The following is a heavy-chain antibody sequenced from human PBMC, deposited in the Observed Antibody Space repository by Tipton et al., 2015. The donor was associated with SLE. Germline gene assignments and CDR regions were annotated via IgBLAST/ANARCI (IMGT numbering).Heavy chain of an antibody. V-gene: IGHV4-61*01. J-gene: IGHJ6*03. D-gene: IGHD6-6*01. CDR3: ARGRYSSSSVYYYYYMDV. Sequence: TLSLTCTVSGGSITNDNHYWSWIRQPPGKGLEWIGYIYYSGSTNYNPSLKSRVTISVDTSKNQFSLKLSSVTAADTAVYYCARGRYSSSSVYYYYYMDVWGKGTTVTVSS. CDR1: GGSITNDNHY. CDR2: IYYSGST.